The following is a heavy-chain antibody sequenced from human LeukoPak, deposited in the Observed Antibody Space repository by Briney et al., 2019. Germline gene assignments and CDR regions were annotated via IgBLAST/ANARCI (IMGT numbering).Heavy chain of an antibody. CDR2: MNPNTGDT. CDR1: GYTFTSYG. CDR3: ARDPYYGSGRYRYGMDV. J-gene: IGHJ6*04. Sequence: GASVKVSCKASGYTFTSYGINWVRQATGQGLEWMGWMNPNTGDTGYAQKFQGRVTLTRNTSISTAYMELSSLRSEDTAVYYCARDPYYGSGRYRYGMDVWGKGTTVTISS. D-gene: IGHD3-10*01. V-gene: IGHV1-8*02.